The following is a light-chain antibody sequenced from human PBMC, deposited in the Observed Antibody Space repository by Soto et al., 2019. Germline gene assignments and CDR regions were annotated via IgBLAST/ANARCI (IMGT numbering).Light chain of an antibody. CDR1: QSISSI. Sequence: EIVMTQSPAPLSVSPGEIATLSCRASQSISSIKLAWYQQNPGQAPRLLMDVASTSASGIPARFSGSGSGTEFTLTISSLQPEDFAVYYCQQYPQSPFYTFGQGFKVDIK. CDR3: QQYPQSPFYT. J-gene: IGKJ2*01. V-gene: IGKV3-15*01. CDR2: VAS.